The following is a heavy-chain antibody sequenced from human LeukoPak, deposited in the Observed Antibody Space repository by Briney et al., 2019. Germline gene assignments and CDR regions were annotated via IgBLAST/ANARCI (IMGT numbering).Heavy chain of an antibody. Sequence: GGSLRLSCAASGFTFSSYSMTWVRQAPGKGLEWVSTISGTGSGTFYADSVKGRFTISRDNSKNTLYLQKNSLRAEDTAVYYCARDLVGAYSPNLFDPWGQGTLVTVSS. CDR2: ISGTGSGT. J-gene: IGHJ5*02. CDR3: ARDLVGAYSPNLFDP. D-gene: IGHD1-26*01. CDR1: GFTFSSYS. V-gene: IGHV3-23*01.